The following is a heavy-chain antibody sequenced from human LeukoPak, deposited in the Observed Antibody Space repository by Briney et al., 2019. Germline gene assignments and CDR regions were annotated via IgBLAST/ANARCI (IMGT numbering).Heavy chain of an antibody. D-gene: IGHD2-2*03. V-gene: IGHV3-23*01. Sequence: PGGSLRLSCAASGFTFSSYGMSWVRQAPGKGLEWVSAISGSGGSTYYADSVKGRFTISRDNSKNTLYLQMNSLRAEDTAVYYCAKGLDIVVVPAARPFDYWGQGTLVTVSS. J-gene: IGHJ4*02. CDR2: ISGSGGST. CDR3: AKGLDIVVVPAARPFDY. CDR1: GFTFSSYG.